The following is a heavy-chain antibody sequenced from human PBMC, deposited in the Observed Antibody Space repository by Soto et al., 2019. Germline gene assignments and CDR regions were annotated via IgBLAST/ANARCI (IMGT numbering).Heavy chain of an antibody. Sequence: SETLSLTCTVSGGSISSGGYYWSWIRQHPGKGLEWIGYIYYSGSTYYNPSLKSRVTISVDTSKNQFSLKLSSVTAADTAVYYCARRYSSSYPYYYYYGMDVWGQGTTVTVSS. D-gene: IGHD6-13*01. CDR3: ARRYSSSYPYYYYYGMDV. CDR1: GGSISSGGYY. V-gene: IGHV4-39*01. CDR2: IYYSGST. J-gene: IGHJ6*02.